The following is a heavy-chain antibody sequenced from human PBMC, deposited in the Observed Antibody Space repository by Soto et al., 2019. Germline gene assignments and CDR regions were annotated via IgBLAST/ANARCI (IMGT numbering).Heavy chain of an antibody. CDR2: IYSTGTT. V-gene: IGHV3-66*01. D-gene: IGHD3-10*01. Sequence: EVQLVESGGGLVQPGGSLRLSCAASGFTFSSYEMNWVRQAPGKGLEWVSLIYSTGTTKYADSVKGRFTVSRDNAKNTLYLQMNSLRAEDTAVYYCAKDGRGSGSHYNSFGYWGQGTLVTVSS. CDR3: AKDGRGSGSHYNSFGY. CDR1: GFTFSSYE. J-gene: IGHJ4*02.